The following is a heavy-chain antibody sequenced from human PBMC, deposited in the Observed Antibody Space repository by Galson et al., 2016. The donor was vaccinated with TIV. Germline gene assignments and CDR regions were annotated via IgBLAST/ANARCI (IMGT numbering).Heavy chain of an antibody. D-gene: IGHD1-26*01. CDR3: ARAQKPWRVGTADYNYGMDG. Sequence: SVKVSCKASGATSISYAISWVRQAPGQGLEWVGGIIPILRITNSAQKFQGRVTITADESTRIVYMELSSLKSEDTAVYYCARAQKPWRVGTADYNYGMDGAGQGTTVTV. CDR1: GATSISYA. CDR2: IIPILRIT. J-gene: IGHJ6*02. V-gene: IGHV1-69*13.